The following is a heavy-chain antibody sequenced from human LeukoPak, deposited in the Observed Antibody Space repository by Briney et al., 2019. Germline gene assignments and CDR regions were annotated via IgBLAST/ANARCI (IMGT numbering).Heavy chain of an antibody. V-gene: IGHV4-59*11. J-gene: IGHJ4*02. D-gene: IGHD6-13*01. CDR3: WIAACAGGNDDSPTLDY. CDR2: ISSDGGT. Sequence: SETLLLTRTASGGTLNGHYGHWIRQPPGKGLEWVAYISSDGGTNCNPSPKNRVTIFVNASTDNFPLILVSMPSADTALFYCWIAACAGGNDDSPTLDYWGQGTLVTVSS. CDR1: GGTLNGHY.